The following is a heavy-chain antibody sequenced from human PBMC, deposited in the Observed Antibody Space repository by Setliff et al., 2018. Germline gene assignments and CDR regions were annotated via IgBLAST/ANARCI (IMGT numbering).Heavy chain of an antibody. Sequence: ASVKVSCKASGYTFTSHYMHWVRQAPGLGIEWVGTINPSSGRTSYAQKFQGRVTMTRDTSTSTVYMDMSSLRSEDTAVYYCARDVFPYHYEGAFDIWGQGTMVTVSS. CDR3: ARDVFPYHYEGAFDI. CDR2: INPSSGRT. J-gene: IGHJ3*02. D-gene: IGHD3-22*01. CDR1: GYTFTSHY. V-gene: IGHV1-46*01.